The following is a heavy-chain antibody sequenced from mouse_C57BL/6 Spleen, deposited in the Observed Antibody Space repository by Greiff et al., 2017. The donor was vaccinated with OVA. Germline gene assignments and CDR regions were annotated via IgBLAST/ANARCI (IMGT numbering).Heavy chain of an antibody. CDR3: AREGGYCFDY. CDR1: GYTFTDYY. V-gene: IGHV1-19*01. J-gene: IGHJ2*01. Sequence: VQLKQSGPVLVKPGASVKMSCKASGYTFTDYYMNWVKQSHGKSLEWIGVINPYNGGTSYNQKFKGKATLTVDKSSSTAYMELNSLTSEDSAVYYCAREGGYCFDYWGQGTTLTVSS. CDR2: INPYNGGT.